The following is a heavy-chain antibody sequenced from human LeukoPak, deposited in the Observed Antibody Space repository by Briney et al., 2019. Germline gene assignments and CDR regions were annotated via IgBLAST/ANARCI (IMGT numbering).Heavy chain of an antibody. CDR3: ARRNPYYYDRNIGFDY. Sequence: GESLKISCNGSGYSFTDYWIGWVRQMPGKGLEWMGIIYPGDSNTKYSPSFQGQVTISADKSISTAYLQWSSLKASDTAVYYCARRNPYYYDRNIGFDYWGQGTLVTVSS. V-gene: IGHV5-51*01. CDR1: GYSFTDYW. D-gene: IGHD3-22*01. CDR2: IYPGDSNT. J-gene: IGHJ4*02.